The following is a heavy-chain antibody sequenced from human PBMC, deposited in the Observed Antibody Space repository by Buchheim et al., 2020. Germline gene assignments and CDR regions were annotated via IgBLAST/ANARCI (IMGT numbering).Heavy chain of an antibody. CDR1: GFTFSNYW. V-gene: IGHV3-7*02. CDR2: IKQDGSEK. Sequence: EVQLVESGGGLVQPGGSLRLSCAASGFTFSNYWMSWVRQAPGKGLEWVANIKQDGSEKYYVDSVKGRFTISRDNAKNSLYLQMNSLRAEDTAVYYCASYCSSTTCLERGFDPWGQGTL. CDR3: ASYCSSTTCLERGFDP. J-gene: IGHJ5*02. D-gene: IGHD2-2*01.